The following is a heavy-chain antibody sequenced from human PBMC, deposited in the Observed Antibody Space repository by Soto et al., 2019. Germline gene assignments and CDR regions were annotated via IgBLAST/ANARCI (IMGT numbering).Heavy chain of an antibody. D-gene: IGHD2-2*03. CDR2: VYHTGRT. J-gene: IGHJ4*02. CDR1: GGSFKSGTYS. V-gene: IGHV4-61*01. Sequence: QVQLQESGPGLVKPSETLSLTCTVSGGSFKSGTYSWSWIRQPPGKGLEWIGYVYHTGRTSYNHSLKSRVSISIDTSKNQFSLNLDSVTAADTAVYFCAMDFAYFDSWGQGTLVTVSS. CDR3: AMDFAYFDS.